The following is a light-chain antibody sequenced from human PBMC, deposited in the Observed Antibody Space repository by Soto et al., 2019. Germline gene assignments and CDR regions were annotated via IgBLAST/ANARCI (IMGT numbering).Light chain of an antibody. V-gene: IGLV2-18*02. J-gene: IGLJ2*01. CDR2: EVS. Sequence: QSVLTQPPSVSGSPGQSVTISCTGTSSDVGGYNRVSWYQQPPGTAPKLMIYEVSNRPSGVPDRFSGSKSGNTASLTISGLQAADEANYYCSSYASGSNVVFGGGTKLTVL. CDR1: SSDVGGYNR. CDR3: SSYASGSNVV.